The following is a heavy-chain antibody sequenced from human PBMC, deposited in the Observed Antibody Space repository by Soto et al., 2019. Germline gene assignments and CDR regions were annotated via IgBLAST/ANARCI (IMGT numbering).Heavy chain of an antibody. CDR3: AREGGGYGAYFDY. V-gene: IGHV3-21*01. J-gene: IGHJ4*02. CDR1: GFTFNSYS. Sequence: EVQLVESGGGLVKPGGSLRLSCAASGFTFNSYSINWVRQAPGKGLEWVSSISSSSSYIYYADSVKGRFTISRDNAKNTLYRQMNSLRAEDTAVYYCAREGGGYGAYFDYGGQGTLVTVSS. CDR2: ISSSSSYI. D-gene: IGHD4-17*01.